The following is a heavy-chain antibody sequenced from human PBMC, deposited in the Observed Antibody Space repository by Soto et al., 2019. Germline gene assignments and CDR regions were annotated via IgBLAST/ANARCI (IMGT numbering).Heavy chain of an antibody. CDR2: INHSGST. CDR1: GGSFSGYY. Sequence: ASETLSLTCAVYGGSFSGYYWSWIRQPPGKGLEWIGEINHSGSTNYNPSLKSRVTISVDTSKNQFSLKLSSVTAADTAVYYCARLRGYYGSGSYYIPYYYYGMDVWGQGTTVTVSS. D-gene: IGHD3-10*01. V-gene: IGHV4-34*01. CDR3: ARLRGYYGSGSYYIPYYYYGMDV. J-gene: IGHJ6*02.